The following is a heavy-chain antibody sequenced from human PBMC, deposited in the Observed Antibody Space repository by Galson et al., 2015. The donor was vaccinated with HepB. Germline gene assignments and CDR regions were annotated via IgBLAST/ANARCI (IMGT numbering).Heavy chain of an antibody. J-gene: IGHJ4*02. Sequence: ETLSLTCAVYGGSFSGYYWSWIRQPPGKGLEWIGEINHSGSTYYNPSLKSRVTISVDTSKNQFSLKLSSVTAADTAVYYCARRWSIAARRRPDAIDYWGQGTLVTVSS. CDR3: ARRWSIAARRRPDAIDY. CDR1: GGSFSGYY. D-gene: IGHD6-6*01. CDR2: INHSGST. V-gene: IGHV4-34*01.